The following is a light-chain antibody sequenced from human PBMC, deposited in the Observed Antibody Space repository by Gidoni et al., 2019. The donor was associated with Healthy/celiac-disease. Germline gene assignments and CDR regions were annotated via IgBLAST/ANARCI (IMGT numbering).Light chain of an antibody. CDR1: NSGVKS. CDR2: DDS. V-gene: IGLV3-21*02. Sequence: SYVLTQLPSVSVAPGQTARITCGGNNSGVKSVHWYQLKPGQAPVRVGYDDSDRPSGIPERFSGSNSGNTATLTISRVEAGDEADYYCHVWDSSSNHRYVFGTGTKVTVL. J-gene: IGLJ1*01. CDR3: HVWDSSSNHRYV.